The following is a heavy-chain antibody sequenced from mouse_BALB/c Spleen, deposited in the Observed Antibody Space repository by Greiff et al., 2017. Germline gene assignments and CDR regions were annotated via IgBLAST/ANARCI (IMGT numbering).Heavy chain of an antibody. CDR3: ARYGNFFDY. Sequence: VQLQQSGAELVKPGASVKMSCKASGYTFTSYNMHWVKQTPGQGLEWIGAIYPGNGDTSYNQKFKGKATLTADKSSSTAYMQLSSLTSEDSAVYYCARYGNFFDYWGQGTTLTVSS. D-gene: IGHD2-1*01. V-gene: IGHV1-12*01. CDR2: IYPGNGDT. CDR1: GYTFTSYN. J-gene: IGHJ2*01.